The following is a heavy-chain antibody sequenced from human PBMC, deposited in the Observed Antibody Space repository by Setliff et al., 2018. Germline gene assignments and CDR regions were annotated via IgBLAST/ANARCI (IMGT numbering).Heavy chain of an antibody. V-gene: IGHV1-18*01. D-gene: IGHD3-22*01. Sequence: ASVKVSCKASGHTFITFGISWVRQAPGQGLEWMGWISAYSDDTKYAEKFQGRVTMTMDTSAGTAYMELRSLRSDDTAVYICAYDSSGYYPGYWGQGTLVTVS. CDR2: ISAYSDDT. CDR3: AYDSSGYYPGY. CDR1: GHTFITFG. J-gene: IGHJ4*02.